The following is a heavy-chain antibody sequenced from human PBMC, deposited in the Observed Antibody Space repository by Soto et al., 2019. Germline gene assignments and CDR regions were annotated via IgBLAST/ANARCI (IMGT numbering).Heavy chain of an antibody. V-gene: IGHV1-46*01. CDR3: ARSVAENRFDP. J-gene: IGHJ5*02. CDR1: GYTFTSYY. Sequence: ASVKVSCKASGYTFTSYYMHWVRLAPGQGLEWMGIINPSGGSTSYAQKFQGRVTMTRDTSTSTVYMELSSLRSEDTAVYYCARSVAENRFDPWGQGTLVTVSS. CDR2: INPSGGST. D-gene: IGHD6-19*01.